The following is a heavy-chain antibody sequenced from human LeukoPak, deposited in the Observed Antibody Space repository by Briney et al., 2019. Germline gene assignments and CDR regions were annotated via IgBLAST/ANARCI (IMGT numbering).Heavy chain of an antibody. CDR1: GFPFSSYW. V-gene: IGHV3-7*04. D-gene: IGHD5-24*01. J-gene: IGHJ4*02. CDR2: IKQDGSKK. CDR3: TRVGYIDEGIDY. Sequence: GGSLRLSCVASGFPFSSYWMTWVRQAPGKGLEWVANIKQDGSKKSYVDSVKGRFTISRDNAKNSLYLKMNSLRAEDTAIYYCTRVGYIDEGIDYWGRGTLVTVSS.